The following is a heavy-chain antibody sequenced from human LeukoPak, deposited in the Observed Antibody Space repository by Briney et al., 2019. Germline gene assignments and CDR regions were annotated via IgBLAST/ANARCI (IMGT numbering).Heavy chain of an antibody. J-gene: IGHJ4*02. Sequence: GGSLRLSCAASGFTFDDYAMHWVRQAPGQGLEWVSLISGDGGSTYYANSVKGRFTISRDNSKNSLYLQMNSLRTEDTALYYCAKDIDGDLSSYVFYYWGQGNLVTVSS. CDR2: ISGDGGST. CDR1: GFTFDDYA. CDR3: AKDIDGDLSSYVFYY. V-gene: IGHV3-43*02. D-gene: IGHD4-17*01.